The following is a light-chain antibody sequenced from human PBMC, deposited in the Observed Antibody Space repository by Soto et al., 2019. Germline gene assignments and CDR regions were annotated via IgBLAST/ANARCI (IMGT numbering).Light chain of an antibody. CDR2: VAS. Sequence: DIQMTQSPSSLSPSVGDRVTITCRASQSISSYLNWYQQKPGKAPKLLISVASSLQSGVPSRFSGSRSARDVIPTTSSIQPEDFATSYCRQQYSSSLTYTFGEGTKVDIK. J-gene: IGKJ2*01. CDR3: RQQYSSSLTYT. V-gene: IGKV1-39*01. CDR1: QSISSY.